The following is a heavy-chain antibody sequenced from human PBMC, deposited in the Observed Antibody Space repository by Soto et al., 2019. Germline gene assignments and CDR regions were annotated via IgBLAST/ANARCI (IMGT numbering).Heavy chain of an antibody. J-gene: IGHJ4*02. CDR1: GFTFSSYA. CDR3: ATAGVGYCSSTSCYPGY. Sequence: GSLRLSCAASGFTFSSYAMSWVRQAPGKGLEWVSAISGSGGSTYYADSVKGRFTISRDNSKNTLYLQMNSLRAEDTAVYYCATAGVGYCSSTSCYPGYWGQGTLVTVSS. D-gene: IGHD2-2*01. CDR2: ISGSGGST. V-gene: IGHV3-23*01.